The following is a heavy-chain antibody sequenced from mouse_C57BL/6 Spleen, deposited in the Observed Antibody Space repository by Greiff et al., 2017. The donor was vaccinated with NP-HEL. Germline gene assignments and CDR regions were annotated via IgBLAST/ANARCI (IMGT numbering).Heavy chain of an antibody. Sequence: EVKVEESGPGLVKPSQSLSLTCTVTGYSITSGYGWNWIRQFPGNKLEWMGYISYSGSTNYNPSLKSRISITRDTSKNQFFLQLNSVTTEDTATYYCARTARIKYWGQCTTLTVSS. CDR1: GYSITSGYG. J-gene: IGHJ2*01. D-gene: IGHD1-2*01. CDR3: ARTARIKY. V-gene: IGHV3-2*02. CDR2: ISYSGST.